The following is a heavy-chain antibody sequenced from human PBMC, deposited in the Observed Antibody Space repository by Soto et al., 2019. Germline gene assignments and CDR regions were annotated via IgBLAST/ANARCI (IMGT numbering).Heavy chain of an antibody. Sequence: SLRLSCAASGFTFDDYAMHWVRQAPGKGLEWVSGINWNSGSIGYADSVKGRFTISRDNAKTSLYLQMNSLRAEDTALYYCAKDRGSGSYAANYYYYGMDVWGQGTTVTVS. V-gene: IGHV3-9*01. CDR1: GFTFDDYA. D-gene: IGHD3-10*01. CDR3: AKDRGSGSYAANYYYYGMDV. CDR2: INWNSGSI. J-gene: IGHJ6*02.